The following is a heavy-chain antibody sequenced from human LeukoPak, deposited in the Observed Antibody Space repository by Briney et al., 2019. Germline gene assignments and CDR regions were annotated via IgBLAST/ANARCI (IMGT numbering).Heavy chain of an antibody. CDR3: ARDRGDYAFDI. CDR1: GGSISSSSYY. V-gene: IGHV4-39*07. Sequence: SETLSLTCTVSGGSISSSSYYWGWIRQPPGKGLEWIGSIYYSGSTYYNPSLKSRVTISVDTSKNQFSLKLSSVTAADTAVYYCARDRGDYAFDIWGQGTMVTVSS. D-gene: IGHD4-17*01. J-gene: IGHJ3*02. CDR2: IYYSGST.